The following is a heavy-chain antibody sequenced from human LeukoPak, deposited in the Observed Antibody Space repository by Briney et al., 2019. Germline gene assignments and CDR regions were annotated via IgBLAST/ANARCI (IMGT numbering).Heavy chain of an antibody. V-gene: IGHV1-2*02. D-gene: IGHD2-15*01. CDR3: ARYSSTRGGNSYYYYMDV. Sequence: ASVKVSCKVSGYTLTELSMHWVRQAPGQGLEWMGWINPNSGGTNYAQKFQGRVTMTRDTSISTAYMELRSLRSDDTAVYYCARYSSTRGGNSYYYYMDVWGKGTTVTVSS. CDR2: INPNSGGT. CDR1: GYTLTELS. J-gene: IGHJ6*03.